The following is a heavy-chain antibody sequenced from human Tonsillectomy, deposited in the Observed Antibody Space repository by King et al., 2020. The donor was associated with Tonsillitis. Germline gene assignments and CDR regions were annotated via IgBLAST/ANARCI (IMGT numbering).Heavy chain of an antibody. CDR3: ARDFGELELRYYYYYGMDV. Sequence: HVQLQQSGPGLVKPSQTLSLTCAISGDSVSSNSAAWNWIRQSPSRGLEWLGRTYYRSKWYNDYAVSLKSRITINPDTSKNQFSLQLNSVTPEDTAVYYCARDFGELELRYYYYYGMDVWGQGTTVTVSS. D-gene: IGHD1-7*01. CDR2: TYYRSKWYN. CDR1: GDSVSSNSAA. J-gene: IGHJ6*02. V-gene: IGHV6-1*01.